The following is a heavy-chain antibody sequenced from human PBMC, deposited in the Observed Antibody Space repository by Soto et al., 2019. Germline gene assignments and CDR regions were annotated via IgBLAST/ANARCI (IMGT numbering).Heavy chain of an antibody. D-gene: IGHD2-2*01. V-gene: IGHV3-30*18. CDR2: ISYDGSNK. CDR1: GFTFSSYG. Sequence: QVQLVGSGGGVVQPGRSLRLSCAASGFTFSSYGMHWVRQAPGKGLEWVAVISYDGSNKYYADSVKGRFTISRDNSKNTLYLQMNSLRAEDTAVYYCAKASVPAAILSWFDPWGQGTLVTVSS. CDR3: AKASVPAAILSWFDP. J-gene: IGHJ5*02.